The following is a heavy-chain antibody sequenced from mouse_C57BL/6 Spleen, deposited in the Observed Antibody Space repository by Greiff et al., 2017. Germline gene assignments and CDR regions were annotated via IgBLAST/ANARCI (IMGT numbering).Heavy chain of an antibody. Sequence: EVKVEESGPGLVKPSQSLSLTCSVTGYSITSGYYWNWIRQFPGNKLEWMGYISYDGSNNYNPSLKNRISITRDTSKNQFFLKLNSVTTEDTATYYCARARIYDGYPFAYWGQGTLVTVSA. J-gene: IGHJ3*01. CDR3: ARARIYDGYPFAY. CDR2: ISYDGSN. CDR1: GYSITSGYY. D-gene: IGHD2-3*01. V-gene: IGHV3-6*01.